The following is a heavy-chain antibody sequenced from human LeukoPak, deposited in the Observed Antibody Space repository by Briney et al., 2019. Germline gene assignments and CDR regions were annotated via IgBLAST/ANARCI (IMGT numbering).Heavy chain of an antibody. CDR3: AKEPAYDIKSWYYYGMDV. J-gene: IGHJ6*04. CDR2: IYYSGST. CDR1: GGSISSYY. D-gene: IGHD3-9*01. V-gene: IGHV4-59*01. Sequence: PSETLSLTCTVSGGSISSYYWSWIRQPPGKGLEWIGYIYYSGSTNYNPSLKSRVTISVDTSKNQFSLKLSSVTAADTAVYYCAKEPAYDIKSWYYYGMDVWGKGTTVTVSS.